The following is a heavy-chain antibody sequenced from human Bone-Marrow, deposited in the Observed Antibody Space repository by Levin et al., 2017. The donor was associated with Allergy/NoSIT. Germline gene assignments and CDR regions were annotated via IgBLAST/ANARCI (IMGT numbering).Heavy chain of an antibody. J-gene: IGHJ4*02. V-gene: IGHV4-59*01. D-gene: IGHD1-20*01. CDR3: ARVYTGNDKIDF. Sequence: PGGSLRLSCSVSGGSISTYYWSWIRQPPGKGLEWIGYIHDSGSTNYNPSLKSRVTISVDTSKNQFSLKLSSVTAADTAIYYCARVYTGNDKIDFWGQGTLVTVSS. CDR2: IHDSGST. CDR1: GGSISTYY.